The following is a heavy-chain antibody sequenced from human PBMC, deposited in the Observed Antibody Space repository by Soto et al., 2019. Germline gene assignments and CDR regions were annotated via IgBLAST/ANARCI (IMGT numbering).Heavy chain of an antibody. Sequence: GGSLRLSCAASGFTFTNHNMNWVRQAPGKGLEWVSSISSSSSFRNYADSVKGRFSISRDNDKNLVYLQMDSLRAEDTAVYYWARDPPLSVLFGLPTADFWGQGPLVTVSS. CDR2: ISSSSSFR. J-gene: IGHJ4*02. V-gene: IGHV3-21*01. D-gene: IGHD3-16*01. CDR1: GFTFTNHN. CDR3: ARDPPLSVLFGLPTADF.